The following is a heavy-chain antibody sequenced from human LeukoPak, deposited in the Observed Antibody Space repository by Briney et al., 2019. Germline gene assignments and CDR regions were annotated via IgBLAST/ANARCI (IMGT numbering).Heavy chain of an antibody. CDR2: INAGNGNT. V-gene: IGHV1-3*01. J-gene: IGHJ1*01. CDR1: GYTFTSYA. Sequence: ASVKVSCKASGYTFTSYAMHWVRQAPGQRLEWMGWINAGNGNTKYSQKFQGRVTMTRDTSTSTVYMELSSLRSEDTAVYYCARSGSYYPGYFQHWGQGTLVTVSS. D-gene: IGHD1-26*01. CDR3: ARSGSYYPGYFQH.